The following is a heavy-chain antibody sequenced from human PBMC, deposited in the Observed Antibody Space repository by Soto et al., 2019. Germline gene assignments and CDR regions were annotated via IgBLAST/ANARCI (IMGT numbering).Heavy chain of an antibody. CDR3: ARAQFYPVSGDFNNLMFDP. J-gene: IGHJ5*02. CDR1: RGSIGAVGSS. CDR2: IYHSGTT. Sequence: SETLSLTCTVSRGSIGAVGSSWSWIRQPPGGGLEWIGYIYHSGTTLFNPSLKARRTMSLDWSSNQFSLTLNSMTAADTAVYYCARAQFYPVSGDFNNLMFDPWGQGTQGTVSS. V-gene: IGHV4-30-2*01. D-gene: IGHD3-10*01.